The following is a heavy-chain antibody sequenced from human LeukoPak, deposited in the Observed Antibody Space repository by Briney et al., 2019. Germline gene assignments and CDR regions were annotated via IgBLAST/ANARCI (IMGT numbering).Heavy chain of an antibody. D-gene: IGHD3-22*01. CDR3: ARDSAVYDSSGYFLHAFDI. CDR1: GYTFTGYY. V-gene: IGHV1-2*07. Sequence: ASVKVSCKASGYTFTGYYMHGVRQAAGQGLEWMGWSNPNSGGTKFAHNFQCRVTMTRDTSIHRAYMELRRLRSDETAVYYCARDSAVYDSSGYFLHAFDIWGQGTMVTVSS. CDR2: SNPNSGGT. J-gene: IGHJ3*02.